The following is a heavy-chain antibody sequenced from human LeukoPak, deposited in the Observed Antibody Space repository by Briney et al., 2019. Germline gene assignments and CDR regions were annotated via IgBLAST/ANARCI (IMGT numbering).Heavy chain of an antibody. CDR3: ARMPDTALAGTWGYFLSP. V-gene: IGHV3-23*01. D-gene: IGHD6-13*01. J-gene: IGHJ5*02. Sequence: GGSLRLSCFASGFSLKTNAVRWVRQTPGKGVEWVSGISGSGADTLCADSVKGRFDISRDISSDPVFLQLNGVRPEATAVYYCARMPDTALAGTWGYFLSPWGEGTPVTASA. CDR1: GFSLKTNA. CDR2: ISGSGADT.